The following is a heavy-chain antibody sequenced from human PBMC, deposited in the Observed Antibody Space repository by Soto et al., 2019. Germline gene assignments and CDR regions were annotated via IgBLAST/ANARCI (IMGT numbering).Heavy chain of an antibody. V-gene: IGHV3-23*01. D-gene: IGHD1-26*01. CDR3: AKDPEWELPKYYFDY. J-gene: IGHJ4*02. Sequence: TGGSLRLSCAASGITFRNYAMSWVRQAPGKGLEWVSSISGSGGSTYYADSVKGRFTISRDNSKNTLYLQMNSLRAEDTAVYYCAKDPEWELPKYYFDYWGQGTLVTVSS. CDR1: GITFRNYA. CDR2: ISGSGGST.